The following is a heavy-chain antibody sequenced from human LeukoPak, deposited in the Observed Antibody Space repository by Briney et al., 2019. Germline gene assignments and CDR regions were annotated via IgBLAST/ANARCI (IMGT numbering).Heavy chain of an antibody. Sequence: PGGSLRLSCAASGFTFSSYAMTWVRQAPGKGLEWVSGISGSGGSTYYADSVKGRFTISRDNSKNTLYLQMNSLRAEDTAVYYCAKDKAQGGYTIMAYYFDYWGQGTLVTVSS. CDR3: AKDKAQGGYTIMAYYFDY. CDR2: ISGSGGST. V-gene: IGHV3-23*01. D-gene: IGHD5-12*01. J-gene: IGHJ4*02. CDR1: GFTFSSYA.